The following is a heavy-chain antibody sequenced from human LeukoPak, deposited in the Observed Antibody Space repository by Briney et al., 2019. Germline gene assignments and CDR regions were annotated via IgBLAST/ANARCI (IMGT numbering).Heavy chain of an antibody. V-gene: IGHV3-23*01. CDR2: LSGSGAAT. CDR1: EYTFTRYA. J-gene: IGHJ6*03. Sequence: GGSLRLSCEASEYTFTRYAMSWIRQAPGPGLEWGSTLSGSGAATNYAQSVKGRFTTSTDNSKDTLYLRMGNLRADDTAVYYCARHLGSHSFLFYYMAGWGKGTSVIVSS. D-gene: IGHD2-21*01. CDR3: ARHLGSHSFLFYYMAG.